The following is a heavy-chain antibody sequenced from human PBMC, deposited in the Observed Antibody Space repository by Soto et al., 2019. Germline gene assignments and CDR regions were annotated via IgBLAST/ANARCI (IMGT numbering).Heavy chain of an antibody. CDR2: IYYSGST. D-gene: IGHD7-27*01. J-gene: IGHJ4*02. CDR1: GGSITSYY. CDR3: AKNWNWGSLVH. Sequence: SETLSLTCSVSGGSITSYYWSWIRQPPGKGLEWIAYIYYSGSTSYNPSLKSRVTISVDTPKNQFSLKLSSVTAADTAVYYCAKNWNWGSLVHWGQGTLVTVSS. V-gene: IGHV4-59*08.